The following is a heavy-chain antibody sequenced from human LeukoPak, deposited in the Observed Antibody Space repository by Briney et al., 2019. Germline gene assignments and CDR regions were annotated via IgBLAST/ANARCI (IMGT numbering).Heavy chain of an antibody. CDR1: GGSFSGYY. Sequence: SETLSLTCAVYGGSFSGYYWSWIRQPPGKGLEWIGEINHSGGTNYNPSLKSRVTISVDTSKSQFSLKLSSVTAADTAVYYCARGVGIVLMVYAIRVDYWGQGTLVTVSS. J-gene: IGHJ4*02. CDR3: ARGVGIVLMVYAIRVDY. D-gene: IGHD2-8*01. CDR2: INHSGGT. V-gene: IGHV4-34*01.